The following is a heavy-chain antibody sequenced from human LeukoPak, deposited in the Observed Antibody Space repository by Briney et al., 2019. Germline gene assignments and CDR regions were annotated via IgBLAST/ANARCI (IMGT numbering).Heavy chain of an antibody. V-gene: IGHV3-30*02. D-gene: IGHD6-13*01. CDR1: GFTFSSYG. CDR3: AREGDLREQQLDPRGWFDP. J-gene: IGHJ5*02. CDR2: IRYDGSNK. Sequence: PGGSLRLSCAASGFTFSSYGMHWVRQAPGKGLEWVAFIRYDGSNKYYADSVKGRFTISRDNSKNTLYLQMNSLRAEDTAVYYCAREGDLREQQLDPRGWFDPCGQGTLVTVSS.